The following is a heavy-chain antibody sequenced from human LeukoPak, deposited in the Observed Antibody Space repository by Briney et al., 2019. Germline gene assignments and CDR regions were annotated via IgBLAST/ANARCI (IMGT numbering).Heavy chain of an antibody. CDR1: GFTVSSNY. Sequence: GGSLRLSCAASGFTVSSNYMSWVRQAPGKGLEWVSVIYSGGSTYYADSVKGRFTISRHNSKNTLYLQMNSLRAEDTAVYYCARGPLRYYYSMDVWGQGTTVTVSS. J-gene: IGHJ6*02. CDR3: ARGPLRYYYSMDV. V-gene: IGHV3-53*04. CDR2: IYSGGST.